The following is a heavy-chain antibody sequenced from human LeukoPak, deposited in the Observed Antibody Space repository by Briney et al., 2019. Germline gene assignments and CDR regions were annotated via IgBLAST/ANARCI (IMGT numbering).Heavy chain of an antibody. V-gene: IGHV3-21*01. CDR1: GFIFSSYT. CDR2: VSGSNNNI. D-gene: IGHD2-2*01. Sequence: GGSLRLSCAASGFIFSSYTMNWVRQAPGRGLEWISSVSGSNNNIHYADSLKGRFTISRDNTKNSLFLQMNSLRVEDTAVYYCARDSFGDYAMDFWGQGTLIIVSS. CDR3: ARDSFGDYAMDF. J-gene: IGHJ4*02.